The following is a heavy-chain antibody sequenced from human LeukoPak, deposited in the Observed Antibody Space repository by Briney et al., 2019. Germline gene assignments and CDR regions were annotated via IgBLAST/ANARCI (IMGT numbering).Heavy chain of an antibody. Sequence: GGSLRLSCAASGFTFSNYSMNWVRQAPGKGLEWVSYISSSSSVMYYADSVKGRFTISRDNAKNSLYLQMNSPRAEDTAVYYCVRDTQWLVPDYWGQGTLVTVSS. J-gene: IGHJ4*02. CDR3: VRDTQWLVPDY. CDR2: ISSSSSVM. V-gene: IGHV3-48*01. D-gene: IGHD6-19*01. CDR1: GFTFSNYS.